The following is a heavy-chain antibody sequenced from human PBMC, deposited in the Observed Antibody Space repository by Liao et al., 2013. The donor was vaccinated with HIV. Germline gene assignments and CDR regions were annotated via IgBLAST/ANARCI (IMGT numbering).Heavy chain of an antibody. J-gene: IGHJ4*02. CDR3: ARSLLLRRHFDY. Sequence: QVQLQESGPGLVKPSETLSLTCTVSGDSITSAYWGWIRQSPGKGLEWIGYVSGSGSTNHSPSLKSRVTISLDMSESQFFLELNSVTAADTAVYYCARSLLLRRHFDYWGQGTLVTVSS. D-gene: IGHD5-18*01. V-gene: IGHV4-59*01. CDR2: VSGSGST. CDR1: GDSITSAY.